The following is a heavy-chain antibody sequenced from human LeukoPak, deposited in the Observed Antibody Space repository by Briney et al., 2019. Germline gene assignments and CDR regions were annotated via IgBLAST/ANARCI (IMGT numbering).Heavy chain of an antibody. Sequence: PGGSLRLSCAVSGFTFSDYYMSWIRQAPGKGLEWVAVISADGIDKYYADSVKGRFTISRDNSKNTLYLQMSSLRPEDTAVYYCAKDKGREGDYWGQGDLVTVSS. CDR2: ISADGIDK. CDR3: AKDKGREGDY. CDR1: GFTFSDYY. V-gene: IGHV3-30*18. J-gene: IGHJ4*02.